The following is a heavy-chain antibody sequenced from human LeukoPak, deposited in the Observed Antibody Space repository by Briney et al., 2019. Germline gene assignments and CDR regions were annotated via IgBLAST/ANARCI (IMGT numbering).Heavy chain of an antibody. V-gene: IGHV3-64D*09. J-gene: IGHJ4*02. CDR3: VRGLYYDSSGYFPY. CDR1: GFTFSSYA. D-gene: IGHD3-22*01. Sequence: QAGGSLRLSCSASGFTFSSYAMHWVRQAPGRGLEYVSGIPTNGGAADYADSVKGRFTIYRDISKNTLYLHLSSLRPEDTAVYYCVRGLYYDSSGYFPYWGQGTLVTVSS. CDR2: IPTNGGAA.